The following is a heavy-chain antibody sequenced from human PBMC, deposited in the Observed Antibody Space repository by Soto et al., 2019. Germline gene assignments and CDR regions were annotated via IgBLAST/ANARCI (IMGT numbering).Heavy chain of an antibody. CDR3: ARESSSTVTTGGGGSAKDY. Sequence: QVHLVESGGGVVQPGTSLRLSCAASGLTFSNYAMHWVRQAPGKGLEWVAFISYDGTNRCYPDSVKGRFTISRDNSKNTLYLQMNSLKTEVTAVYYCARESSSTVTTGGGGSAKDYWGQGTLVTVSS. V-gene: IGHV3-30-3*01. J-gene: IGHJ4*02. CDR1: GLTFSNYA. D-gene: IGHD4-17*01. CDR2: ISYDGTNR.